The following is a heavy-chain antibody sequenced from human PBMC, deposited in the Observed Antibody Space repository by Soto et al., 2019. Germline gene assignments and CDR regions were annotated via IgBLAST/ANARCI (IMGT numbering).Heavy chain of an antibody. V-gene: IGHV3-15*01. CDR2: IKSKTDGGTT. CDR3: TTAGIVVVPAATNWFDP. D-gene: IGHD2-2*01. Sequence: GGSLRLSCAASGFTFSNAWMSWVRQAPGKGLEWVGRIKSKTDGGTTDYAAPVKGRFTISRDDSKNTLYLQMNSLKTEDTAVYYCTTAGIVVVPAATNWFDPWGQGTLVTVSS. CDR1: GFTFSNAW. J-gene: IGHJ5*02.